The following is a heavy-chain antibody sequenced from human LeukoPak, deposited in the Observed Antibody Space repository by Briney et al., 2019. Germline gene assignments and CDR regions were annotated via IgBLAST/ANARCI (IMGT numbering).Heavy chain of an antibody. CDR2: IYHSGST. J-gene: IGHJ4*02. Sequence: KVSETLSLTCTVSGGSISSYYWGWIRQPPGKGLEWIGSIYHSGSTYYNPSLKSRVTISVDTSKNQFSLKLSSVTAADTAVYYCARAPRDPALFDYWGQGTLVTVSS. V-gene: IGHV4-38-2*02. CDR1: GGSISSYY. CDR3: ARAPRDPALFDY.